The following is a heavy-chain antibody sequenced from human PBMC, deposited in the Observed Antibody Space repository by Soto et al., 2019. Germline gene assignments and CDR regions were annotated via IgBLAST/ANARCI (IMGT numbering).Heavy chain of an antibody. CDR3: ARVPDY. V-gene: IGHV4-30-2*01. D-gene: IGHD2-2*01. Sequence: PSETLSLTFAVSGCSISSGGYSLSWIRQQPGKGLEWIGYMYHSGSTYYNPSLKSRVTISIDRSKNQFSLKLSSVTAADTAVYYCARVPDYWGQGILVTVSS. CDR1: GCSISSGGYS. J-gene: IGHJ4*02. CDR2: MYHSGST.